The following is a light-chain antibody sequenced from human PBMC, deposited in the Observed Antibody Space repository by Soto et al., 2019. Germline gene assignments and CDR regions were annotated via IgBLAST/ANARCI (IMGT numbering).Light chain of an antibody. V-gene: IGLV2-14*01. CDR2: EVS. CDR3: SSFTSSTAVV. J-gene: IGLJ2*01. CDR1: SSDVGGYNY. Sequence: QSVLTQPASVSGSPGQSITISCTGTSSDVGGYNYVSWYQHHPGKAPKLMISEVSNRPSGVSNRFSGSKSGNTASLTISGLQAEDEADYHCSSFTSSTAVVFGGGTRVTVL.